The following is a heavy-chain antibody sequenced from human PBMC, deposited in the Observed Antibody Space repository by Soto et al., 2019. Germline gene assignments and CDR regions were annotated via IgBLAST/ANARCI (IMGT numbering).Heavy chain of an antibody. D-gene: IGHD3-22*01. CDR2: MYHSGST. CDR1: GGSISSGGYS. Sequence: PSETLSLTCAVSGGSISSGGYSWSWIRQPPGKGLEWIGYMYHSGSTYYNPSLKSRVTISVDTSKNQFSLKLSSVTAADTAVYYCARDSGYYDSSGYYGGFDAFDIWGQGTMVTVS. V-gene: IGHV4-30-2*01. J-gene: IGHJ3*02. CDR3: ARDSGYYDSSGYYGGFDAFDI.